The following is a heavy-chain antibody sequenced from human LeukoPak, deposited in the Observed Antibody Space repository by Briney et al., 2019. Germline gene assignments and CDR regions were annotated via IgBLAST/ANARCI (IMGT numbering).Heavy chain of an antibody. D-gene: IGHD1-14*01. Sequence: PGGSLRLSCTASGFTFSEYVMSWVRQAPGKGLEWVSTISGHGGTTYYADSVKGRFTISRDFSKNTLYLQMNGLRAEDTAVYYCAKSGGTQMDFDYWGLGTLVTASS. CDR3: AKSGGTQMDFDY. V-gene: IGHV3-23*01. J-gene: IGHJ4*02. CDR1: GFTFSEYV. CDR2: ISGHGGTT.